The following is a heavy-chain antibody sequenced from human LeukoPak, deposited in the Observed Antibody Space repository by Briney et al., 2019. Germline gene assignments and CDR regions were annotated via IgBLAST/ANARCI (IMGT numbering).Heavy chain of an antibody. Sequence: PGGSLRLSCAASGFTFSSYAMSWVRQAPGKGLEWVSAISGSGGSTYYADSVKGRFTISRDNSKNALYLQMNSLRAEDTAVYYCAKTRGYSGYGHFDYWGQGTLVTVSS. CDR1: GFTFSSYA. J-gene: IGHJ4*02. CDR3: AKTRGYSGYGHFDY. D-gene: IGHD5-12*01. CDR2: ISGSGGST. V-gene: IGHV3-23*01.